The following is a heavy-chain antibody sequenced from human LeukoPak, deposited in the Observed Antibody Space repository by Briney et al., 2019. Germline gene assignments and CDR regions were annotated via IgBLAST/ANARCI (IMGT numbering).Heavy chain of an antibody. CDR3: ARYDGSGGPHDC. V-gene: IGHV3-21*04. D-gene: IGHD3-10*01. CDR2: ISSSSSYI. J-gene: IGHJ4*02. CDR1: GFTFSRYW. Sequence: GGSLRLSCVGSGFTFSRYWLNWVRQAPGKGLEWVSSISSSSSYIYYADSVKGRFTISRDNAKNTLYLQMSSLRAEDTAMYYCARYDGSGGPHDCWGQGSLVTVSS.